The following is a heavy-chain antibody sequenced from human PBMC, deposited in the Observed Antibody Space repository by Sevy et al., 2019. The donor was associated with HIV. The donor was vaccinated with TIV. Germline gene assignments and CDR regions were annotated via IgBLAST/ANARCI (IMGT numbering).Heavy chain of an antibody. D-gene: IGHD6-19*01. CDR1: GYTFTGYY. Sequence: ASVKVSCKASGYTFTGYYMHWVRQAPGQGLEWMGWINPNSGGTNYAQKFQGRVTVTRDTSISTAYMELSRLRSDDTAVYYCASSSGGGHTFDYWGQGTLVTVSS. J-gene: IGHJ4*02. V-gene: IGHV1-2*02. CDR3: ASSSGGGHTFDY. CDR2: INPNSGGT.